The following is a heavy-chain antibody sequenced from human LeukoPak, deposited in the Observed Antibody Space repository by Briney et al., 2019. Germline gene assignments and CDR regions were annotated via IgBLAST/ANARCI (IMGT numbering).Heavy chain of an antibody. CDR3: ASGREYFGSGSHDDAFGM. J-gene: IGHJ3*02. V-gene: IGHV1-2*02. D-gene: IGHD3-10*01. CDR2: INPNSGGT. Sequence: ASVKVSCKASGYTFTGYYLHWVRQAPGQGLEWMGWINPNSGGTNSAQNFQGRVTMTRDTSITTAYMELNSLRSDDTAVYYCASGREYFGSGSHDDAFGMWGQGTMVTVSS. CDR1: GYTFTGYY.